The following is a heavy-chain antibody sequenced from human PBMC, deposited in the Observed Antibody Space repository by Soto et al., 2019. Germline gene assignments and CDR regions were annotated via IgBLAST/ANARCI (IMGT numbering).Heavy chain of an antibody. J-gene: IGHJ4*02. CDR1: GFAFSSYA. Sequence: EVQLLESGGGLVQPGGSLRLSCAASGFAFSSYAMSWVRQAPWKGLEWVSSISGSTSGTYYADAVKGRFTISRDNSNHALYLQRNSLSSEETAVYYGEEDLRFIDPFDYCGQGALVTVSS. D-gene: IGHD3-16*02. V-gene: IGHV3-23*01. CDR2: ISGSTSGT. CDR3: EEDLRFIDPFDY.